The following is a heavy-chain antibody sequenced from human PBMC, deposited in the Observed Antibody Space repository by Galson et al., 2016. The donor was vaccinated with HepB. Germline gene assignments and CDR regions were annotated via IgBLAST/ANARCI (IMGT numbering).Heavy chain of an antibody. CDR2: IDQSGNS. CDR1: GGSFSGYD. V-gene: IGHV4-34*01. CDR3: ARDQWLAPFDY. J-gene: IGHJ4*02. D-gene: IGHD6-19*01. Sequence: LSLTCGVSGGSFSGYDWNWIRQPPGKGLERIGKIDQSGNSFYNPSLKSRVTMSLDTSTSQFSLKLTSVTAADTAVYFCARDQWLAPFDYWGRGTLVTVSS.